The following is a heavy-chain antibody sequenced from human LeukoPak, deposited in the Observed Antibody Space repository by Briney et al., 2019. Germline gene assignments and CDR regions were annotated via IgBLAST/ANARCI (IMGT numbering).Heavy chain of an antibody. Sequence: GRSLRLSCAASGFTFDDYAMHWVRQPPGKGLEWVSSISWNGGSIAYADSVKGLFTISRDNAKNSLYLQMNSLRAEDSALCYCAKDEGYRYGPIDFWGQGTLVTVSS. D-gene: IGHD5-18*01. V-gene: IGHV3-9*01. CDR1: GFTFDDYA. J-gene: IGHJ4*02. CDR2: ISWNGGSI. CDR3: AKDEGYRYGPIDF.